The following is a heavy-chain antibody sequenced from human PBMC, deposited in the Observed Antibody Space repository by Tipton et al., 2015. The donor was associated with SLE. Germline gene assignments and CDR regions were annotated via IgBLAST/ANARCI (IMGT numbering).Heavy chain of an antibody. J-gene: IGHJ6*03. CDR3: ARVLMGFGEPRAPTRGYYYYMDV. Sequence: TLSLTCAVYGGSFSGYYWSWIRQPAGKGLEWIGYIYTSGSTNYNPSLKSRVTISADTSKNQFSLKLRSVTAADTAVYYCARVLMGFGEPRAPTRGYYYYMDVWGKGTTVTVSS. V-gene: IGHV4-4*09. CDR1: GGSFSGYY. D-gene: IGHD3-10*01. CDR2: IYTSGST.